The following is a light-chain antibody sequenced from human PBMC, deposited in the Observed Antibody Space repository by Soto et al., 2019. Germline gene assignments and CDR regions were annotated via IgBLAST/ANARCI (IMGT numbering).Light chain of an antibody. Sequence: ETVMTQSPATLSVSPGERATLSCRASKSFSSNLAWYQQKPGQAPRLLIYGASTRATGIPARFSGSGSGTEFTLTIRSLQSEDFAVYFCQQYNNWPPRTFGQGTRLEIK. CDR2: GAS. CDR3: QQYNNWPPRT. V-gene: IGKV3-15*01. J-gene: IGKJ5*01. CDR1: KSFSSN.